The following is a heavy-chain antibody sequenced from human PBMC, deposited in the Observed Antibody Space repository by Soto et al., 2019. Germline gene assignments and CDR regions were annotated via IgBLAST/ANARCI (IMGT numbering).Heavy chain of an antibody. Sequence: GGSLRLSCAASGFTVSSNYMSWVRQAPGKGLEWVSVIYSGGSTYYADSVKGRFTISRHNSKNTLYLQMNSLRAENTAVYYCARASGRYYFDYWGQGTLVTVSS. CDR2: IYSGGST. J-gene: IGHJ4*02. V-gene: IGHV3-53*04. D-gene: IGHD4-17*01. CDR3: ARASGRYYFDY. CDR1: GFTVSSNY.